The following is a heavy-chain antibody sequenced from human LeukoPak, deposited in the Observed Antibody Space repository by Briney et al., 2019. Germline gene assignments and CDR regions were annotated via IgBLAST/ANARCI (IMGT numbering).Heavy chain of an antibody. Sequence: RRSLRSSCAASGFTFSSYWMHWVRQAPRKGLLWFSRINSDETTTSYADSVKGRFSISRDNAKNTLYLQMNSLRDEDTAVYYCAREISGGSYCDHWGQGSLVTVSS. CDR1: GFTFSSYW. J-gene: IGHJ4*02. D-gene: IGHD1-26*01. V-gene: IGHV3-74*01. CDR2: INSDETTT. CDR3: AREISGGSYCDH.